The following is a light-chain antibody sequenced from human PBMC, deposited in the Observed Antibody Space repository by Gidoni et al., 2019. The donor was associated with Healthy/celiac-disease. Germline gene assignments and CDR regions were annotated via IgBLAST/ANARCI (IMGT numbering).Light chain of an antibody. CDR2: AAS. CDR1: QSISSY. Sequence: DIQMTQSPPSLSASVGDRVTITCRASQSISSYLNWYQQKPGKAPKLLIYAASSLQSGVPSRCSGSGSGTDFTLTISSLQHEDFATYCCQRSYSTLYSFGQGTRLEIK. J-gene: IGKJ2*03. CDR3: QRSYSTLYS. V-gene: IGKV1-39*01.